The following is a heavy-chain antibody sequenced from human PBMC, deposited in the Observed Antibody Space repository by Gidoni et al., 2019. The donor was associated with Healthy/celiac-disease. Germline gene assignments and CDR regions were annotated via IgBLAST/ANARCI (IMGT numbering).Heavy chain of an antibody. CDR1: GGSISSGSYY. CDR2: IYTSGST. V-gene: IGHV4-61*02. Sequence: QVQLQESGPGLVKPSQTLSLTCTVSGGSISSGSYYWSWIRQPAGKGLEWIGRIYTSGSTNYNPSLKSRVTISVDTSKNQFSLKLSSVTAADTAVYYCARDYYDSSGYSNFDYWGQGTLVTVSS. J-gene: IGHJ4*02. D-gene: IGHD3-22*01. CDR3: ARDYYDSSGYSNFDY.